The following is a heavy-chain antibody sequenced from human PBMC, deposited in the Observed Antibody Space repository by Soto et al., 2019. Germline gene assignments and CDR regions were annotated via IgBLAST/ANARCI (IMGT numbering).Heavy chain of an antibody. CDR1: GFTFSSYG. D-gene: IGHD2-15*01. J-gene: IGHJ6*02. V-gene: IGHV3-30*18. Sequence: QVQLVESGGGVVQPGRSLRLSCAASGFTFSSYGMHWVRQAPGKGLEWVAVISYDGSNKYYADSVKGRFTISRDNSKKTLYRQRTSLRAEDTAVYYCAKDEGYCSGGSCRNSYYYYGMDVWGQGTTVTVSS. CDR2: ISYDGSNK. CDR3: AKDEGYCSGGSCRNSYYYYGMDV.